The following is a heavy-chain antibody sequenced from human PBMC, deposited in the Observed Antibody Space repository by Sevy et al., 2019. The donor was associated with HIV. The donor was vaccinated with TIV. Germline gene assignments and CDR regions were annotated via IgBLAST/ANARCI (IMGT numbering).Heavy chain of an antibody. J-gene: IGHJ6*02. CDR2: IGTRANLI. CDR3: ARDGVLFSYGTDV. D-gene: IGHD6-6*01. V-gene: IGHV3-48*02. Sequence: GGSLRPSCSASGFTFRSHDMNWVRLTPGKGLEWLAYIGTRANLIYYADSVKGRFTISRDDAKNSIYLQMNSLRDEDAGVYYCARDGVLFSYGTDVWGQGTTVTVSS. CDR1: GFTFRSHD.